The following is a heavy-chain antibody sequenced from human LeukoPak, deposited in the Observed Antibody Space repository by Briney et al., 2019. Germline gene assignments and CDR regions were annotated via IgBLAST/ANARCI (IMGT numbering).Heavy chain of an antibody. D-gene: IGHD6-13*01. V-gene: IGHV4-39*01. J-gene: IGHJ4*02. CDR2: TYYSGST. CDR3: ARRPASIAEAYFDY. Sequence: PSETLSLTCTVSGGSISSSSYYWGWIRQPPGKGLEWIGSTYYSGSTYYNPSLKSRATISVDTSKNQFSLKLSSVTAADTAVYYCARRPASIAEAYFDYWGQGTLVTVSS. CDR1: GGSISSSSYY.